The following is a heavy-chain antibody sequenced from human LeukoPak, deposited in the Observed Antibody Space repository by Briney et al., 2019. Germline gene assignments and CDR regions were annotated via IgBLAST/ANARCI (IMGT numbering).Heavy chain of an antibody. CDR2: ISAYNGNT. Sequence: ASVKVSCKASGYTFTSYGISWVRQAPGQGLEWMGWISAYNGNTNYAQKLQGRVTMTTDTSTSTAYMELRSLRSDDTAVYHCARGRDSSSWYRRYYFDYWGQGTLVTVSS. CDR3: ARGRDSSSWYRRYYFDY. V-gene: IGHV1-18*01. J-gene: IGHJ4*02. CDR1: GYTFTSYG. D-gene: IGHD6-13*01.